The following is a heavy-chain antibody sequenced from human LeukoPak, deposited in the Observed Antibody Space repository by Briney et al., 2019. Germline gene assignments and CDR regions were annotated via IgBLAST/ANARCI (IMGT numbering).Heavy chain of an antibody. CDR1: GYTFTGYY. J-gene: IGHJ3*02. V-gene: IGHV1-2*04. CDR3: ARGGEAYCSSTSCFNGGDAFDI. Sequence: GASVKVSCMASGYTFTGYYMHWVRQAPGQGLEWMGWINPNSGGTNYAQKFQGWVTMTRDTSISTAYMELSRLRSDDTAVYYCARGGEAYCSSTSCFNGGDAFDIWGQGTMVTVSS. D-gene: IGHD2-2*01. CDR2: INPNSGGT.